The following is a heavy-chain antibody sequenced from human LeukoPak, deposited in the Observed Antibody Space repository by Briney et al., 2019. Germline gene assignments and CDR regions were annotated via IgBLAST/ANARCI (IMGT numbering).Heavy chain of an antibody. CDR1: GFTFDNYW. CDR2: IKRDDSEK. Sequence: GGSLRLSCAASGFTFDNYWMHWVRQAPGKGLEWVANIKRDDSEKYYVDSVRGRFTISRDNAKNSLYLQMNSLKVEDTAVYYCARGSSFGSYWGQGTLVTVSS. CDR3: ARGSSFGSY. J-gene: IGHJ4*02. V-gene: IGHV3-7*01. D-gene: IGHD6-6*01.